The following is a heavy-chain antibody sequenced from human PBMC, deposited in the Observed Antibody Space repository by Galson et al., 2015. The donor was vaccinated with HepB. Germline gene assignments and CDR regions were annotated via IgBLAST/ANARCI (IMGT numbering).Heavy chain of an antibody. CDR2: IYPGDSDT. Sequence: QSGAEVKKPGESLKISCKGSGYSFTSYWIGWVRQMPGKGLEWMGIIYPGDSDTRYSPSFQGQVTISADKSISTAYLQWSSLKASVTAMYYCARGQIKGYCSSTSCYGAFDIWGQGTMVTVSS. CDR3: ARGQIKGYCSSTSCYGAFDI. CDR1: GYSFTSYW. D-gene: IGHD2-2*01. J-gene: IGHJ3*02. V-gene: IGHV5-51*01.